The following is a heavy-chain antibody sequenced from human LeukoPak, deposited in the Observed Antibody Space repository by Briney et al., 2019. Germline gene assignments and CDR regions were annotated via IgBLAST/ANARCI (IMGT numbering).Heavy chain of an antibody. J-gene: IGHJ4*01. D-gene: IGHD6-6*01. CDR3: ARYSSSSGGASYYLDY. CDR2: IIGDGSVT. CDR1: GFTLRNYW. Sequence: GGSLRLSCAASGFTLRNYWMHWVRQVPGKRLVWVSRIIGDGSVTDYADSVKGRFTMSRDNAKNTLFLQINSLRAEDTAVYYCARYSSSSGGASYYLDYWGHGTLVTVSS. V-gene: IGHV3-74*01.